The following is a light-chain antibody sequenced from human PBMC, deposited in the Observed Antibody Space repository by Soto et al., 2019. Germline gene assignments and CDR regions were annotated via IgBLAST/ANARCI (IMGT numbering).Light chain of an antibody. V-gene: IGLV2-11*01. CDR3: CSYAGTYTRV. CDR2: DVN. J-gene: IGLJ1*01. Sequence: QSALTQPRSVSGSPGQSVTISCTRTSSDVANYNYVSWYQQHPGKAPKLMIYDVNKRPSGVPYRFSGSKSGNTASLTISGLQAEDEADYYCCSYAGTYTRVFGPGTKVTVL. CDR1: SSDVANYNY.